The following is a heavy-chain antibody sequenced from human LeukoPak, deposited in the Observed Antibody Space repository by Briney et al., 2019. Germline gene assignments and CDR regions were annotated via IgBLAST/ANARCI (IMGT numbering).Heavy chain of an antibody. CDR2: ISGSGGST. J-gene: IGHJ4*02. V-gene: IGHV3-23*01. CDR3: AKDDQGGSYRTGLDY. Sequence: GGSLRLSCAASGFTFSSYAMSWVRQAPGKGLEWVSAISGSGGSTYYADSVKGRFTISRDNSKNTLYLQMNSLRAEDTAVYYCAKDDQGGSYRTGLDYWGQGTLVTVSS. CDR1: GFTFSSYA. D-gene: IGHD1-26*01.